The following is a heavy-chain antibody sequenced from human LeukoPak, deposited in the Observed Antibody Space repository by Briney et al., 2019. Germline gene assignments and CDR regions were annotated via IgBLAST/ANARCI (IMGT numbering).Heavy chain of an antibody. CDR1: GGSISSYY. J-gene: IGHJ3*02. D-gene: IGHD4-17*01. V-gene: IGHV4-59*08. CDR3: ARHWVTTVTTGHHGAFDI. Sequence: SETLSLTCNVSGGSISSYYWSWTRQPPGKGLEWIGYIYYSGSTNYNPSLKSRVTISVDTSKNQFSLKLSSVTAADTAVYYCARHWVTTVTTGHHGAFDIWGQGTMVTVSS. CDR2: IYYSGST.